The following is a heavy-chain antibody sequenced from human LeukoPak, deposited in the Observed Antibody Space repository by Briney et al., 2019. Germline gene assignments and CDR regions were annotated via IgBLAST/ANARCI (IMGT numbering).Heavy chain of an antibody. J-gene: IGHJ4*02. CDR2: ITDNGGST. V-gene: IGHV3-23*01. Sequence: GESLRLSCVASGFTFSSSAMSWVRQAPGKGPEWVSTITDNGGSTYLADSVKGRFTISRDNSKNTLHLQMDSLRTEDTAVYYCAKRNSGSYSRGFDSWGQGTLVTVSS. CDR3: AKRNSGSYSRGFDS. CDR1: GFTFSSSA. D-gene: IGHD1-26*01.